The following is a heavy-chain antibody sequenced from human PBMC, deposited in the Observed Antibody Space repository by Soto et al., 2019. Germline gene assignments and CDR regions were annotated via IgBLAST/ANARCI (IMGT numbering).Heavy chain of an antibody. V-gene: IGHV4-30-4*01. J-gene: IGHJ5*02. CDR2: ISYSGTT. Sequence: SETLSLTCTVSGDSISSVYNYWSWIRQPPGEGLEWIGFISYSGTTSYSPSLKSRLAISLDTSKNQFSLSLTSVTAADTAVYYCARGRGYSYGLDPWGQGTLVTVSS. D-gene: IGHD5-12*01. CDR1: GDSISSVYNY. CDR3: ARGRGYSYGLDP.